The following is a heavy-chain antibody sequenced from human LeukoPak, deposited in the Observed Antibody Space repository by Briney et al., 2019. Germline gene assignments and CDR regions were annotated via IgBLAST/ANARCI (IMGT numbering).Heavy chain of an antibody. CDR1: GFTVSSNY. CDR3: ARVSYDSSGTADYFDY. CDR2: IYSGGST. D-gene: IGHD3-22*01. V-gene: IGHV3-66*01. Sequence: GGSLRLSCAASGFTVSSNYMSWVRQAPGKGLEWVSVIYSGGSTYYADSVKGRFTISRDNSKNTLYLQMNGLRAEDTAVYYCARVSYDSSGTADYFDYWGQGTLVTVSS. J-gene: IGHJ4*02.